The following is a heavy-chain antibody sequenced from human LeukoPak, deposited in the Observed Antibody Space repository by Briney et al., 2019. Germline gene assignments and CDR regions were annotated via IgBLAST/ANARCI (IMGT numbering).Heavy chain of an antibody. Sequence: PGGSLRLSCAASGFTFSTNWMIWFRQAPGKGLEWVANINQDGSQKDYVDSVKGRFTISRDNAKSSVYLQINNLGVEDTAVYYCARDKGWNVCEYWGQGTLVTVSS. CDR1: GFTFSTNW. D-gene: IGHD1-1*01. J-gene: IGHJ4*02. CDR2: INQDGSQK. V-gene: IGHV3-7*01. CDR3: ARDKGWNVCEY.